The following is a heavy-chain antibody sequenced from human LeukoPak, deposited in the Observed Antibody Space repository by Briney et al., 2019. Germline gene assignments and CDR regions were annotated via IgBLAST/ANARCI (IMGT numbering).Heavy chain of an antibody. V-gene: IGHV1-8*01. CDR3: TRGWDH. J-gene: IGHJ4*02. CDR1: GYTFTSHD. Sequence: ASVKISCKASGYTFTSHDFNWVRQASGQGLEWMGYINPDSGDAGYAREFQGRLTVTRDNSITTAYMELDSLTAADTAVYYCTRGWDHWGLGTLVTVSS. CDR2: INPDSGDA.